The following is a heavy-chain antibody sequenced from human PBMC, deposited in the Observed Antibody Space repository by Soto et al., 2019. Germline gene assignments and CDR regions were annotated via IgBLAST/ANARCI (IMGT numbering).Heavy chain of an antibody. J-gene: IGHJ4*02. CDR3: ARVHDYGDYYVGANDY. D-gene: IGHD4-17*01. CDR2: IYYSGST. CDR1: GGSISSYY. V-gene: IGHV4-59*01. Sequence: KPSETLSLTCTVSGGSISSYYWSWIRQPPGKGLEWIGYIYYSGSTNYNPSLKSRVTISVDTSKNQFPLKLSSVTAADTAVYYCARVHDYGDYYVGANDYWGQGTLVTVSS.